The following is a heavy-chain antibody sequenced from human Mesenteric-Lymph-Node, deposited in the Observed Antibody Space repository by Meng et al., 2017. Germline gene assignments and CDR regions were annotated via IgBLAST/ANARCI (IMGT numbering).Heavy chain of an antibody. D-gene: IGHD1-26*01. CDR1: GDSVSSNSAA. Sequence: SQTRSLTGAISGDSVSSNSAAWNWIRQSPSRGLEWLGRTYYRSKWYNDYAVSVKSRITINPDTSKNQFSLQLNSVTPEDTAVYYCARARGYYDSKLSYYYGMDVWGQGTTVTVSS. V-gene: IGHV6-1*01. J-gene: IGHJ6*02. CDR2: TYYRSKWYN. CDR3: ARARGYYDSKLSYYYGMDV.